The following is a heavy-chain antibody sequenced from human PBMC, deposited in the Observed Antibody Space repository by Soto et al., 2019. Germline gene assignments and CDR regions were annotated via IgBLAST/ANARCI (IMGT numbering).Heavy chain of an antibody. Sequence: ASVKVSCKASGYTFTGYYMHWVRQAPGQGLEWMGWINPNSGGTNYAQKFQGWVTMTRDTSISTAYMELSRLRSDDTAVYYCARGTSRTGYGSGSIRYFDLWGRGTLVTVSS. V-gene: IGHV1-2*04. D-gene: IGHD6-19*01. CDR2: INPNSGGT. CDR1: GYTFTGYY. J-gene: IGHJ2*01. CDR3: ARGTSRTGYGSGSIRYFDL.